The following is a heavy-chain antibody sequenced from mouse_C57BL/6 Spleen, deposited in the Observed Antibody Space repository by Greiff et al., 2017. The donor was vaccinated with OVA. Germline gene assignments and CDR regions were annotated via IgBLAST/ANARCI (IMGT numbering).Heavy chain of an antibody. Sequence: EVKLMESGGGLVKPGGSLKLSCAASGFTFSSYTMSWVRQTPEKRLEWVATISGGGGNTYYPDSVKGRFTISRDNAKNTLYLQMSSLRSEDTALYYCAKGDSSWVAYWGQGTLVTVSA. D-gene: IGHD3-3*01. J-gene: IGHJ3*01. CDR3: AKGDSSWVAY. CDR2: ISGGGGNT. CDR1: GFTFSSYT. V-gene: IGHV5-9*01.